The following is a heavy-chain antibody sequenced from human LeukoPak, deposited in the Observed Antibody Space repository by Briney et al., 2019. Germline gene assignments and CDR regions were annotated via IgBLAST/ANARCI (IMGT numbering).Heavy chain of an antibody. CDR3: ARDTKYAFDN. D-gene: IGHD2-2*01. J-gene: IGHJ4*02. Sequence: GGTLRLSCAASGFTFSDYSMNWVRQAPGKGLEWISYVGISSGNTKYADSVKGRFTISADKAKNSLYLQMNSLRVEDTAVYYCARDTKYAFDNWGQGTLVTASS. CDR1: GFTFSDYS. V-gene: IGHV3-48*01. CDR2: VGISSGNT.